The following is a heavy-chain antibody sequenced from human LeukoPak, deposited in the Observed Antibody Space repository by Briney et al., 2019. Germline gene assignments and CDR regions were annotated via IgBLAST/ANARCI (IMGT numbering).Heavy chain of an antibody. CDR2: ISWNSGRI. CDR3: ARDQTVAGYNWFDP. Sequence: PGGSLRLSCAASGFTFGGYAMHWVRQAPGKGLEWVSGISWNSGRIDYADSVKGRFTISRDNAKNSLYLQMNSLRVEDTALYYCARDQTVAGYNWFDPWGQGTLVIVSS. V-gene: IGHV3-9*01. D-gene: IGHD6-19*01. CDR1: GFTFGGYA. J-gene: IGHJ5*02.